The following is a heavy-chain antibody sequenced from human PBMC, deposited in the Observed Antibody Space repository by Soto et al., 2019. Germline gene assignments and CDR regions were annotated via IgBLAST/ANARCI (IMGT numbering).Heavy chain of an antibody. J-gene: IGHJ4*02. Sequence: GGSLRLSCAASGFTFSSYAMSWVRQAPGKGLEWVSAISGSGGSTYYADSVKGRFTISRDNAKNTLYLQMNGLRVEDTAVFYCARGNLPIVVVPAAIDYWGQGTQVTVSS. CDR3: ARGNLPIVVVPAAIDY. CDR2: ISGSGGST. V-gene: IGHV3-23*01. D-gene: IGHD2-2*01. CDR1: GFTFSSYA.